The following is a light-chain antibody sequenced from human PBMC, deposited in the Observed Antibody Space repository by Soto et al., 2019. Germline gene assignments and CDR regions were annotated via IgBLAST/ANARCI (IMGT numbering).Light chain of an antibody. CDR1: QSVSSS. J-gene: IGKJ5*01. Sequence: EIVLTQSPATLSLSPGERATLSCRASQSVSSSLAWYQQKPSQAPRLLIYDASNRATGIPARFSGSGSGTDFTLTISSLEPEDFAVYYCQQRSNWLFGQGTRLEIK. CDR2: DAS. CDR3: QQRSNWL. V-gene: IGKV3-11*01.